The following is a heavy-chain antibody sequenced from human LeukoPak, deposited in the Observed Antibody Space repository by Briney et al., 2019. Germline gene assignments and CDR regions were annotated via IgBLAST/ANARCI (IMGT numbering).Heavy chain of an antibody. D-gene: IGHD1-26*01. J-gene: IGHJ5*02. Sequence: ASVKVSCKASGYTFTGYYMHWVRQAPGQGLEWMGWINPSSGGTDYAQKFQGRVTMTRDTSTSTAYMGLSRLTSDDTAVYYCARSRWELVVWFDPWGQGTLVTVSS. CDR1: GYTFTGYY. CDR2: INPSSGGT. CDR3: ARSRWELVVWFDP. V-gene: IGHV1-2*02.